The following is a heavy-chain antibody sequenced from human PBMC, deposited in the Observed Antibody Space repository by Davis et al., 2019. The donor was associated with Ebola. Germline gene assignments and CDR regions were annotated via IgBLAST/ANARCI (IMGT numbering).Heavy chain of an antibody. CDR3: ARLSSTWSSLYGMDV. Sequence: SVKVSFKASGGSLSNNAISWVRQAPGQGLEWMGGIIPLFGSAKYAQKFQGRVTITRDTSATTAYMDLSSLRSEDTAVYFCARLSSTWSSLYGMDVWGQGTTVTVSS. CDR2: IIPLFGSA. CDR1: GGSLSNNA. J-gene: IGHJ6*02. D-gene: IGHD6-13*01. V-gene: IGHV1-69*05.